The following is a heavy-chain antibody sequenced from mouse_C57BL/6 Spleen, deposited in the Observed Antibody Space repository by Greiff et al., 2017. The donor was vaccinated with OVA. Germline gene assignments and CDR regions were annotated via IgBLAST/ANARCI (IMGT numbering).Heavy chain of an antibody. J-gene: IGHJ2*01. CDR2: IYPGSGST. Sequence: VQLQQSGAELVKPGASVKMSCKASGYTFTSYWITWVKQRPGQGLEWIGDIYPGSGSTNYNEKFKSKATLTVDTSSSTAYMQLSSLTSEDSAVYYCARERDYYGSDYWGQGTTLTVSS. CDR3: ARERDYYGSDY. D-gene: IGHD1-1*01. CDR1: GYTFTSYW. V-gene: IGHV1-55*01.